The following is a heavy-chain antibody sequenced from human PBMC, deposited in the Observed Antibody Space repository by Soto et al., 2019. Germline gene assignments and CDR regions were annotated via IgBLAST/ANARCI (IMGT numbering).Heavy chain of an antibody. CDR3: ARRPGTLDYYYMDV. CDR1: GGSISSYY. Sequence: QVQLQESGPGLVKPSETLSLTCTVSGGSISSYYWSWIRQPPGTGLEWIGYIYYSGSTNYNPSLKSRVTISVDTSKNQFALKLSSVTAADTAVYYCARRPGTLDYYYMDVWGKGTTVTVSS. D-gene: IGHD1-1*01. J-gene: IGHJ6*03. V-gene: IGHV4-59*08. CDR2: IYYSGST.